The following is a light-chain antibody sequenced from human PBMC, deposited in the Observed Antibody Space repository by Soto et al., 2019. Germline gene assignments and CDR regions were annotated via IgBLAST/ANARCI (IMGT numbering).Light chain of an antibody. CDR1: TRDVGRYNY. CDR2: EVS. CDR3: QSYDSSLTGSKV. Sequence: QSVLTQPASVSGSPGQSITISCTGTTRDVGRYNYVSWYQQHPGKAPKLIIYEVSNRPSGISNRFSGSKSGNTASLTISGVQAEDEADYYCQSYDSSLTGSKVFGSGTKVTVL. V-gene: IGLV2-14*01. J-gene: IGLJ1*01.